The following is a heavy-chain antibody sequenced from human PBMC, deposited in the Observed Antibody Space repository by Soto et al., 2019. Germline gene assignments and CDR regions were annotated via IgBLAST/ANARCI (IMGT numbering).Heavy chain of an antibody. D-gene: IGHD6-13*01. CDR3: VKDSIAAAGLRYFDY. J-gene: IGHJ4*02. CDR2: ISSNGGST. CDR1: GFTFSSYA. Sequence: GGSLRLSCSASGFTFSSYAMHWVRQAPGKGLEYVSAISSNGGSTYYADSAKGRFTISRDNSKNTLYLQMSSLRAEDTAVYYCVKDSIAAAGLRYFDYWGQGTLVTVSS. V-gene: IGHV3-64D*06.